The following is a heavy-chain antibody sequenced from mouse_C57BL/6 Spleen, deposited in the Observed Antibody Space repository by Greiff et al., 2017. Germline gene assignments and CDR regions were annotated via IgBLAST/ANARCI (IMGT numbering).Heavy chain of an antibody. CDR3: ARSYYSNSWFAY. Sequence: QVQLKQSGAELVKPGASVKLSCKASGYTFTSYWMHWVKQRPGQGLEWIGMIHPNSGSTNYNEKFKSKATLTVDKSSSTAYMQLSSLTSEDSAVYYCARSYYSNSWFAYWGQGTLVTVSA. D-gene: IGHD2-5*01. V-gene: IGHV1-64*01. J-gene: IGHJ3*01. CDR2: IHPNSGST. CDR1: GYTFTSYW.